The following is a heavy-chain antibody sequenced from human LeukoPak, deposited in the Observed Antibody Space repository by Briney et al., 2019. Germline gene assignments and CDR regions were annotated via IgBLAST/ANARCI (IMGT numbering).Heavy chain of an antibody. Sequence: PGGSLRLSCAASGFTFSSYAMSWVRQAPGKGLEWVSAISGSGGSTYYADSVKGRFTISRDNSKNTLYLPMNSLRAEDTAVYYCAKQYCSGGSCYDYWGQGTLVTVSS. CDR1: GFTFSSYA. D-gene: IGHD2-15*01. CDR3: AKQYCSGGSCYDY. J-gene: IGHJ4*02. V-gene: IGHV3-23*01. CDR2: ISGSGGST.